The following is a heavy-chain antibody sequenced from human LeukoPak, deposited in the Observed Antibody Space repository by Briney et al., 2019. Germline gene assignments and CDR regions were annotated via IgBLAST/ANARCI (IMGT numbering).Heavy chain of an antibody. CDR3: ARADRLHGGPYLIGP. CDR1: GYSFTDYY. D-gene: IGHD2-21*01. V-gene: IGHV1-2*02. J-gene: IGHJ5*02. CDR2: INPNSGGT. Sequence: ASVKVSCRTSGYSFTDYYMHWVRQAPGQGLEWMGWINPNSGGTSSAQKFQGRVTMTRDTSITTVYMEVSWLTSDDTAIYYRARADRLHGGPYLIGPWGQGTLVTASS.